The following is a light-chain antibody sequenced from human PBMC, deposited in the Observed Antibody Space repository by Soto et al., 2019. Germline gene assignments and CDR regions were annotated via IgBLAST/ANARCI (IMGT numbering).Light chain of an antibody. J-gene: IGKJ3*01. V-gene: IGKV3-20*01. CDR2: DAS. CDR1: QSLRSSNY. CDR3: QQYANSPFT. Sequence: EIVLTQSPGTLSLSPGERATLSCRASQSLRSSNYLAWYQQKPGQAPRLLIYDASSRATGIPDRFSGSGSGTDFTLTISRLEPEDFAVYYCQQYANSPFTFGPGTKVDIK.